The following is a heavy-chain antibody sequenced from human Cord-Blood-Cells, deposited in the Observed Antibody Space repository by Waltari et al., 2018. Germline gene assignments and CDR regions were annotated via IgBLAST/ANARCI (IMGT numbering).Heavy chain of an antibody. J-gene: IGHJ6*02. CDR2: LYYSGST. Sequence: QLQLQESGPGLVKPSETLSLTCTVSGGSISSSSYYWGWIRQPPGKGVEWIGSLYYSGSTCRNPSRRSRLTIAGDTYKNQFSLKLSSVTAADTAVYYCARQFMITFGGVIGYYYGMDVWGQGTTVTVSS. V-gene: IGHV4-39*01. D-gene: IGHD3-16*01. CDR1: GGSISSSSYY. CDR3: ARQFMITFGGVIGYYYGMDV.